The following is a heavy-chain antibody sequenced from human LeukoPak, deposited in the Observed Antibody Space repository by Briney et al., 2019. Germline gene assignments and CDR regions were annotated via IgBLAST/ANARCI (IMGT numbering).Heavy chain of an antibody. V-gene: IGHV3-13*01. Sequence: PGGSLRLSCAASGFTFSSYDMHWVRQATGKGLEWVSAIATAGDTYYPGSVKGRFTISRDNAKNTLYLQMNSLRAEDTAVYYCARDRSNILDYWGQGTLVTVSS. J-gene: IGHJ4*02. D-gene: IGHD2/OR15-2a*01. CDR3: ARDRSNILDY. CDR1: GFTFSSYD. CDR2: IATAGDT.